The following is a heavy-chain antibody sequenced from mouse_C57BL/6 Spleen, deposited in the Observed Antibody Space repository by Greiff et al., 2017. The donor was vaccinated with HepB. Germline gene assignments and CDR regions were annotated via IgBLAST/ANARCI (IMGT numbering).Heavy chain of an antibody. V-gene: IGHV1-9*01. D-gene: IGHD1-1*01. CDR2: ILPGSGST. CDR3: ARESPVSTTVRTNFDY. Sequence: VQLQQSGAELMKPGASVKLSCKAPGYTFTGYWIEWVKQRPGHGLEWIGEILPGSGSTNYNEKFKGKATFTADTSSNTAYMQLSSLTTEDSAIYYCARESPVSTTVRTNFDYWGQGTTLTVSS. CDR1: GYTFTGYW. J-gene: IGHJ2*01.